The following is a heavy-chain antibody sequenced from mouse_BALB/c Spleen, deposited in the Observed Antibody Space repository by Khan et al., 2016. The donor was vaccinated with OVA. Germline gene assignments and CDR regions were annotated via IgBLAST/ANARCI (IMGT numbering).Heavy chain of an antibody. J-gene: IGHJ1*01. Sequence: EVQLQESGPGLVKPSQSLSLTCTVTGYSITSDYAWNWIRQFPGNKLEWMGYISYSGSANYNPTPKSRISITRDTSANQFFLQLNSVTTEDSATYYCARRYYYGHWYFDVWGAGTTVTVSS. CDR2: ISYSGSA. CDR1: GYSITSDYA. CDR3: ARRYYYGHWYFDV. D-gene: IGHD1-1*01. V-gene: IGHV3-2*02.